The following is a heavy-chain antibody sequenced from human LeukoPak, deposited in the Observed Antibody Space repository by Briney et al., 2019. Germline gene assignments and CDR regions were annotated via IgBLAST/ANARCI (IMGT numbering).Heavy chain of an antibody. Sequence: PSVTLSLTCTVSGGSVSSGSYFWTWIRQSPGKRLEYVGYIYDSGRTNYNPSLKSRVTISKDTSKNQFSLKLSSVTAADTAVYYCARDGSGFDVWGQGTKVTVSS. CDR2: IYDSGRT. CDR1: GGSVSSGSYF. V-gene: IGHV4-61*01. CDR3: ARDGSGFDV. D-gene: IGHD2-2*03. J-gene: IGHJ3*01.